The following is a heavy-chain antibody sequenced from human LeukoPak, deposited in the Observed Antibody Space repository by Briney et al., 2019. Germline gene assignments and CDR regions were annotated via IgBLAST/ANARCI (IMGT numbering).Heavy chain of an antibody. J-gene: IGHJ4*02. D-gene: IGHD2-2*01. Sequence: GGSLRLSCAASGFTFSNYGMHWVRQAPGKGLEWVAFVRSDGGIKYYADSVKGRFTISRDNSRTTVYLQMNSLRAEDTAVYHCAKNLPAAYFDYWGQGTLVTVSS. CDR3: AKNLPAAYFDY. V-gene: IGHV3-30*02. CDR1: GFTFSNYG. CDR2: VRSDGGIK.